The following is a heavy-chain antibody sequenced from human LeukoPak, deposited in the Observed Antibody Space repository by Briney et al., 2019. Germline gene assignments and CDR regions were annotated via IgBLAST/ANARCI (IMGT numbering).Heavy chain of an antibody. J-gene: IGHJ4*02. Sequence: GGSLRLSCAASKFTFSSYSMNWVRQAPGKGLEWVSSISSSSSYIYYADSVKGRFTISRDNAKNSLYLQMNSLRAEDTAVYYCARDLGSIMDYWGQGTLVTVSS. CDR3: ARDLGSIMDY. V-gene: IGHV3-21*01. D-gene: IGHD3-10*01. CDR1: KFTFSSYS. CDR2: ISSSSSYI.